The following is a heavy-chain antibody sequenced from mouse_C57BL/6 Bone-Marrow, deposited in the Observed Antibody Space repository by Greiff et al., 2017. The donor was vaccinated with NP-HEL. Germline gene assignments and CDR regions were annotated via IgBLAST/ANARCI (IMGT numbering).Heavy chain of an antibody. CDR1: GFNIKDDY. CDR3: TRNPVMVTRAWFAY. Sequence: VQLQQSGAELVRPGASVKLSCTASGFNIKDDYMHWVKQRPEQGLEWIGWIDPENGDTEYASKFQGKATITADTSSNTAYLQLSSLTSEDTAVYYCTRNPVMVTRAWFAYWGQGTLVTVSA. CDR2: IDPENGDT. D-gene: IGHD2-2*01. V-gene: IGHV14-4*01. J-gene: IGHJ3*01.